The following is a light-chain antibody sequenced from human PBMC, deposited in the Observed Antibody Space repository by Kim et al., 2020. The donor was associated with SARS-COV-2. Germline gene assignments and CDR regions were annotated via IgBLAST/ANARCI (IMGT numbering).Light chain of an antibody. CDR2: QDS. V-gene: IGLV3-1*01. CDR3: QAWDSSTVV. J-gene: IGLJ2*01. CDR1: KVGDKY. Sequence: SVSPGQTASITCSGDKVGDKYACWYQQKPGQSPVLVIYQDSKRPSGIPARFSGSNSGNTATLTISGTQAMDEADYYCQAWDSSTVVFGGGTQLTVL.